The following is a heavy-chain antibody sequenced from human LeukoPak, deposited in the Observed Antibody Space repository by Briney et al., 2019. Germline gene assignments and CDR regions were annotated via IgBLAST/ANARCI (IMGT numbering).Heavy chain of an antibody. J-gene: IGHJ4*02. V-gene: IGHV1-46*01. CDR1: GYTFTSYY. CDR2: INPSGGST. D-gene: IGHD3-10*01. Sequence: GASVKVSCKASGYTFTSYYMHWVRQAPGQGLEWMGIINPSGGSTSYAQKFQGRVTITADESTTTAYMELSSLRSEDTAVYYCARRRVRGDKGNYFDYWGQGTLVTVSS. CDR3: ARRRVRGDKGNYFDY.